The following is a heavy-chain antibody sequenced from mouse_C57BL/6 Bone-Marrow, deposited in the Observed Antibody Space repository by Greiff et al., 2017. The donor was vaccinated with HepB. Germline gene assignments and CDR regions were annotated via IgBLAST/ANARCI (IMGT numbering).Heavy chain of an antibody. Sequence: QVQLQQPGAELVRPGSSVKLSCKASGYTFTSYWMHWVKQRPIQGLEWIGNIDPSDSDTHYNQKFKDKATLTVDKSSSTAYMQLSSLTSEDSAVYYCAREKGGFAYWGQGTLVTVSA. V-gene: IGHV1-52*01. CDR1: GYTFTSYW. CDR3: AREKGGFAY. CDR2: IDPSDSDT. J-gene: IGHJ3*01.